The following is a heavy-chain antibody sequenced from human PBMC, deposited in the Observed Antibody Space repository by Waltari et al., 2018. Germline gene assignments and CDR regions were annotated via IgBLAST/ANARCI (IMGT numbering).Heavy chain of an antibody. D-gene: IGHD7-27*01. CDR1: GGSFSGYY. CDR2: INHSGST. V-gene: IGHV4-34*01. CDR3: ARTSLNWGNDY. Sequence: QVQLQQWGAGLLKPSETLSLTCAVYGGSFSGYYWSWIRQPPGKGLEWIGEINHSGSTNYNPSLKSRVTISVDTSKNQFSLKLSSVTAADTAVYYCARTSLNWGNDYWGQGTLVTVSS. J-gene: IGHJ4*02.